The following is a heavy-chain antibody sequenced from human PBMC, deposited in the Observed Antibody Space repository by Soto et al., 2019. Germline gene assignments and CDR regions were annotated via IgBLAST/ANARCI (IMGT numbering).Heavy chain of an antibody. CDR1: GFTFSSYA. CDR2: ISGSGGST. V-gene: IGHV3-23*01. Sequence: EVQLLESGGGLVQPGGSPRLSCAASGFTFSSYAMSWVRQAPGKGLEWVSAISGSGGSTYYADSVKGRFTISRDNSKNTLYLQMNSLRAEDTAVYYCAKVVTISYYYGMDVWGHGTTVTVSS. CDR3: AKVVTISYYYGMDV. J-gene: IGHJ6*02. D-gene: IGHD3-3*01.